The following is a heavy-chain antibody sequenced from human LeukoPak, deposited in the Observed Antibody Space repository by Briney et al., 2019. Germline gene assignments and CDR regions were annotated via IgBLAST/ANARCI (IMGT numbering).Heavy chain of an antibody. J-gene: IGHJ2*01. V-gene: IGHV2-5*01. CDR1: GFSLRSSGVG. Sequence: SGPTLVNPTQTLTLTCTFSGFSLRSSGVGVGWIRQPPGKALEWLALIYWNDDKRYSPSLESRLTITKDASRNQVVLTMTNMDPVDTATYYCAHRVRELGFYWYFDLWGPGTLSLSPQ. D-gene: IGHD1-26*01. CDR2: IYWNDDK. CDR3: AHRVRELGFYWYFDL.